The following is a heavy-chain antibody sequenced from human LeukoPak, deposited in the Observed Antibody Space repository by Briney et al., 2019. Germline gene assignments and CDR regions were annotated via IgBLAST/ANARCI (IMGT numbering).Heavy chain of an antibody. CDR1: GFTFSSYS. V-gene: IGHV3-23*01. D-gene: IGHD3-10*01. CDR3: AKDYYGSGSYYNVLDY. Sequence: PGGSLRLSCAASGFTFSSYSMNWVRQAPGKGLEWVSAISGSGGSTYYADSVKGRFTISRDNSKNTLYLQMNSLRAEDTAVYYCAKDYYGSGSYYNVLDYWGQGTLVTVSS. J-gene: IGHJ4*02. CDR2: ISGSGGST.